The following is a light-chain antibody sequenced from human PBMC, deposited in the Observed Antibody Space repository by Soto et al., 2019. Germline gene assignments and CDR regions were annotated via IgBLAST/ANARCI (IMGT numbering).Light chain of an antibody. CDR3: QQYDSTPWT. V-gene: IGKV4-1*01. CDR1: QSVLYSSNNKNY. Sequence: DIVMTQSPDSLAVSLGERATINCKSSQSVLYSSNNKNYLAWYQQKPGQPPKLLIYWASTRASGVPDRFSGSGSGAAYTLTISSLQAEDVAVYDCQQYDSTPWTFGQGTKVEIK. J-gene: IGKJ1*01. CDR2: WAS.